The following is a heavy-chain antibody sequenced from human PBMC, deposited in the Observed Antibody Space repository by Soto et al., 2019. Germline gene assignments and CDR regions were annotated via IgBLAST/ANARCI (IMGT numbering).Heavy chain of an antibody. CDR2: ITGSGGST. Sequence: EVQLLESGGGLVQPGGSLSLSCLGSGFTFNYYAINCVRQAPGKGLEWISAITGSGGSTYYADSVKGRFTMSRDNSRNTLYLQMNSLRVDDTAVYYCEKVGSSEASWGQGTLVTVSS. V-gene: IGHV3-23*01. CDR3: EKVGSSEAS. D-gene: IGHD3-16*01. J-gene: IGHJ5*02. CDR1: GFTFNYYA.